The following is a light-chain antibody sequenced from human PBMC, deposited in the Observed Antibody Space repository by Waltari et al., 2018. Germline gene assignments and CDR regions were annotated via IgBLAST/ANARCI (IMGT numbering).Light chain of an antibody. CDR3: NSYAGGDILYV. J-gene: IGLJ1*01. CDR2: DVR. V-gene: IGLV2-8*01. CDR1: SSDVGDYNF. Sequence: QSALTQPPSASGSLGQSITISCTGTSSDVGDYNFVSWYQQHPGKAPNLIIFDVRKRPSGVPDRFSGSKSGNTASLTVSGLQAEDEADYYCNSYAGGDILYVFGTGTRVTVL.